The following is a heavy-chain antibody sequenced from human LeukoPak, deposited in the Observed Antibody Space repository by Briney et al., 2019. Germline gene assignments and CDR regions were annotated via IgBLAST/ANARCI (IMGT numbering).Heavy chain of an antibody. CDR3: ARDQAGATMEG. CDR1: GYTFTSYG. D-gene: IGHD1-26*01. Sequence: GASVKVSCKASGYTFTSYGISWVRQAPGQGLEWMGRINPNSGGTNYAQKFQGRVTMTRDTSISTAYMELSRLRSDDTAVYYCARDQAGATMEGWGQGTLVTVSS. V-gene: IGHV1-2*06. CDR2: INPNSGGT. J-gene: IGHJ4*02.